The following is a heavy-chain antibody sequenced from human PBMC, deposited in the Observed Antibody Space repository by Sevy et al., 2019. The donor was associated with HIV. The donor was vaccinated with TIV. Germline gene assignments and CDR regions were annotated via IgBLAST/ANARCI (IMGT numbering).Heavy chain of an antibody. V-gene: IGHV3-13*01. CDR2: IGTAGDT. CDR3: ARGERLRDIVVVAAAMGSGTGAFDI. D-gene: IGHD2-2*01. Sequence: GGSLRLSCAASGFTFSSYDMHWVRQATGKGLEWVSAIGTAGDTYYPGSVKGGFTISRENAKNSLYLQMNSLRAGDTAVYYCARGERLRDIVVVAAAMGSGTGAFDIWGQGTMVTVSS. CDR1: GFTFSSYD. J-gene: IGHJ3*02.